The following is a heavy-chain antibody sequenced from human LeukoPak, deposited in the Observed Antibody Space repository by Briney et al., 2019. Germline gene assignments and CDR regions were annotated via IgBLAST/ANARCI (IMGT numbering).Heavy chain of an antibody. Sequence: SGTLSLTCDVSGDSMSNYWWSWVRQPPGKGLEWIGEISHRGTTNYNTSLKSRVTMSLDNSKNQFSLKVYSLIVADTAIYYCARHIGILRSRGFDYWGLGTLVTVSS. CDR2: ISHRGTT. J-gene: IGHJ4*02. CDR1: GDSMSNYW. D-gene: IGHD2-21*01. CDR3: ARHIGILRSRGFDY. V-gene: IGHV4-4*02.